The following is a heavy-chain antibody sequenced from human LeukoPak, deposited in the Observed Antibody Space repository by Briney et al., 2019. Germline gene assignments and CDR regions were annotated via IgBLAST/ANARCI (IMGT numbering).Heavy chain of an antibody. J-gene: IGHJ3*02. CDR2: IYTSGST. Sequence: SETLSLTSTVSGGSISSYYWSWIRQPAGKGLEWIGRIYTSGSTNYNPSLKSRVTMSVDTSKNQFSLKLSSVTAADTAVYYCARETTYYYGSGPQAAFDIWGQGTMVTVSS. D-gene: IGHD3-10*01. CDR1: GGSISSYY. CDR3: ARETTYYYGSGPQAAFDI. V-gene: IGHV4-4*07.